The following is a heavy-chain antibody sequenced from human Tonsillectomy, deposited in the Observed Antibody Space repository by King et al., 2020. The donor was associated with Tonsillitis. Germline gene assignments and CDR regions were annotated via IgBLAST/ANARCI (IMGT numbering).Heavy chain of an antibody. D-gene: IGHD5-12*01. CDR2: ITGGGGGA. CDR3: AKGQGDSGYVAINY. V-gene: IGHV3-23*04. Sequence: VQLVESGGGLVQPGGSLRLSCAASGFIFSSCAMSWVRHTPGKGLEWVSTITGGGGGAYYANFVKGRFILSRDNSKNTLYLQMHSLRAEDTAIYYCAKGQGDSGYVAINYWGQGTLVTVSS. CDR1: GFIFSSCA. J-gene: IGHJ4*02.